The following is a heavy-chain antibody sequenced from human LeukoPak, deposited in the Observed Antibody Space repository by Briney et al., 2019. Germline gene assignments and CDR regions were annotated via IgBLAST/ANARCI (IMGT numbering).Heavy chain of an antibody. Sequence: GGSLRLSCAASGFTFSSYAMSWVRQAPGKGLEWVSAISGSGGSTYYADSAKGRFTISRDNSENTLYLQMNSLRAEDTAVYYCLITTSRVLAYWGQGTLVTVSS. D-gene: IGHD1-14*01. J-gene: IGHJ4*02. CDR3: LITTSRVLAY. V-gene: IGHV3-23*01. CDR2: ISGSGGST. CDR1: GFTFSSYA.